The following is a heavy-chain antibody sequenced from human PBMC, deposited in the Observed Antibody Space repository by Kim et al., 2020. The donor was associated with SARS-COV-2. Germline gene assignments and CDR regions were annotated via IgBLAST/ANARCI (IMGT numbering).Heavy chain of an antibody. CDR2: IYYSGST. J-gene: IGHJ4*02. Sequence: SETLSLTCTVSGGSISSGDYYWSWIRQPPGKGLEWIGYIYYSGSTYYNPSLKSRVTISVDTSKNQFSLKLSSVTAADTAVYYCARAIDGYQVDYWGQGTLVTVSS. D-gene: IGHD5-12*01. CDR1: GGSISSGDYY. CDR3: ARAIDGYQVDY. V-gene: IGHV4-30-4*01.